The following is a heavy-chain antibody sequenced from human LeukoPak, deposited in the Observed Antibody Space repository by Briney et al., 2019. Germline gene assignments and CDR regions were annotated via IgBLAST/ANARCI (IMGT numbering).Heavy chain of an antibody. D-gene: IGHD4-17*01. CDR2: IYYSGST. CDR1: GGSISSGDYY. V-gene: IGHV4-30-4*08. J-gene: IGHJ6*03. Sequence: TSSETLSLTCTVSGGSISSGDYYWSWIRQPPGKGLEWIGYIYYSGSTYYNPSLKSRVTISVDTSKNQFSLKLSSVTAADTAVYYCARDTYTTVTAMDVWGKGTTVTVSS. CDR3: ARDTYTTVTAMDV.